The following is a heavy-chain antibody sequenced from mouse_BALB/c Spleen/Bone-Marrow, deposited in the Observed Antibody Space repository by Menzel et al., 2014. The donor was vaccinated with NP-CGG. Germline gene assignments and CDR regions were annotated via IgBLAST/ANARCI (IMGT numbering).Heavy chain of an antibody. D-gene: IGHD2-2*01. CDR2: MWAGGST. Sequence: VKVVESGPGLVSPSQSLSITCTVSGFSLTSYGVHWVRQPPGKGLEWLGVMWAGGSTNYNSALMSRLSISKDNSKRQVFLKMNSLQTDDTAMYYCARRGGYQSLPDFDYWGQGTTLTGYS. V-gene: IGHV2-9*02. CDR1: GFSLTSYG. J-gene: IGHJ2*01. CDR3: ARRGGYQSLPDFDY.